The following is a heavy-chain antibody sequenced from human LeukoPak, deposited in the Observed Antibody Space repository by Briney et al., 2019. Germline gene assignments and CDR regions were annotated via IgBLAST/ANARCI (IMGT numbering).Heavy chain of an antibody. Sequence: SETLSLTCTVSGGSISGRSWSWIRQPPGKGLEWIGYILASGKTNYNPSLQSRVTISVDTSKNQFSLRLSSVTAADTAVYLCARGSGWYDPWGQGTLVTVSS. CDR3: ARGSGWYDP. CDR1: GGSISGRS. V-gene: IGHV4-59*11. J-gene: IGHJ5*02. D-gene: IGHD3-3*01. CDR2: ILASGKT.